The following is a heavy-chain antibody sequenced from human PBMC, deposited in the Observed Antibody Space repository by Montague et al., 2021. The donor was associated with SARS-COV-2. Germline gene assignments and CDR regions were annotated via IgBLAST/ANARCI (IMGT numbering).Heavy chain of an antibody. Sequence: ETLSLTCPVSGGSISSYYWSWIRQPPGKGLEWIGYIYYSGSPNYNPSLXSLVTISVDTSKSQFSLKLSSVTAADTAVYYCARRALGYCSGGSCEEGFDPWGQGTLVTVSS. J-gene: IGHJ5*02. CDR2: IYYSGSP. V-gene: IGHV4-59*08. CDR3: ARRALGYCSGGSCEEGFDP. D-gene: IGHD2-15*01. CDR1: GGSISSYY.